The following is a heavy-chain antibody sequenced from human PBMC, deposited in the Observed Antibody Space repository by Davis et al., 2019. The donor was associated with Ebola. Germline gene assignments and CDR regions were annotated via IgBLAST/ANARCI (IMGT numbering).Heavy chain of an antibody. J-gene: IGHJ4*02. D-gene: IGHD1-26*01. V-gene: IGHV4-39*01. Sequence: PGGSLRLSCTVSGCSVNSGAYYWGWIRQPPGRGLVWLGSVPSSGKTYYNPSLKSRLTLSVATSDKEASRQQFSLKLTSVTVADTAVYYCARQKVGVPGSWGQGILVAVSS. CDR3: ARQKVGVPGS. CDR2: VPSSGKT. CDR1: GCSVNSGAYY.